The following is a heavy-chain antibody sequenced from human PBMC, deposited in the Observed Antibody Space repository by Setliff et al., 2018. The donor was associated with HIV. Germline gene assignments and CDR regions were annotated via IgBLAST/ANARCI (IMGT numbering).Heavy chain of an antibody. Sequence: LRLSCAASGFTFSSYSMNWVRQAPGKGLEWVSYISSSSSYTHYADSVKGRFTISRDNSKNTLYLQMSSLRVEDTAVYYCVKAVIVVIPAAIFDYWGQGTLVTVS. D-gene: IGHD2-2*01. J-gene: IGHJ4*02. CDR1: GFTFSSYS. V-gene: IGHV3-21*01. CDR3: VKAVIVVIPAAIFDY. CDR2: ISSSSSYT.